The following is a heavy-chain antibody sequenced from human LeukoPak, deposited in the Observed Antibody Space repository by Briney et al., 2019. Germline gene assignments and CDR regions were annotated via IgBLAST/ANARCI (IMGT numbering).Heavy chain of an antibody. V-gene: IGHV3-74*03. CDR2: ITDDATT. J-gene: IGHJ4*02. CDR3: VRDRVGPDY. D-gene: IGHD1-26*01. Sequence: SGGSLRLSCAASGFTFSSAWMHWVRQAPGTGLVWVSRITDDATTTYADAVRGRFTISRDNAKNILYLQMNSLRAEDTAVYYCVRDRVGPDYWGQVTLVTVSS. CDR1: GFTFSSAW.